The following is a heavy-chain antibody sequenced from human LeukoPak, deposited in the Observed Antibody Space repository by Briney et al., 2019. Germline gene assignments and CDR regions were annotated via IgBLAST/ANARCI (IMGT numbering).Heavy chain of an antibody. Sequence: GGSLRLSCAASGFTFSTFVMIWVRQAPGKGLVWFSRINIDGSSTTYADSVKGRFTISRNNTTTTLYLQMNRLTAEDTAVYYCARDRVGTLYWGQGTLVTVSS. D-gene: IGHD4-23*01. V-gene: IGHV3-74*01. CDR3: ARDRVGTLY. CDR2: INIDGSST. CDR1: GFTFSTFV. J-gene: IGHJ4*02.